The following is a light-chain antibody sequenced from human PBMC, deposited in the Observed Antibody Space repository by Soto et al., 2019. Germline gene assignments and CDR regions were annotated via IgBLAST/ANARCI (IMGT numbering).Light chain of an antibody. CDR3: PQYKNWPST. Sequence: EIVMTQSPATLSVSPGERATLSCRASQSVSSNLAWYQQKPGQAPRLLIYGASTRATGIPARFSGSGSGTDFPLPIRGLQSEGFAVYYFPQYKNWPSTFGQGTKVQI. J-gene: IGKJ1*01. CDR2: GAS. V-gene: IGKV3-15*01. CDR1: QSVSSN.